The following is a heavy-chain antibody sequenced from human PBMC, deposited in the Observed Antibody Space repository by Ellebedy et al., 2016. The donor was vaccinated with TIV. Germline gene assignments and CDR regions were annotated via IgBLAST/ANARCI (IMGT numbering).Heavy chain of an antibody. CDR2: ISSSSSTI. V-gene: IGHV3-48*04. Sequence: GESLKISCAASGFTFSSYAMSWVRQAPGKGLEWVSYISSSSSTIYYADSVKGRFTISRDNAKNSLYLQMNSLRAEDTAVYYCARVVVVVVAATEFDYWGQGTLVTVSS. CDR1: GFTFSSYA. J-gene: IGHJ4*02. CDR3: ARVVVVVVAATEFDY. D-gene: IGHD2-15*01.